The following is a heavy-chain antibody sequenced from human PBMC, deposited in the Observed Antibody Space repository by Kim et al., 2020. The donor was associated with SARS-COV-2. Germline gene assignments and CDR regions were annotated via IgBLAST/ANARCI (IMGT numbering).Heavy chain of an antibody. V-gene: IGHV5-10-1*01. J-gene: IGHJ4*02. Sequence: PSFQGHVTISADKSISTAYLQWSSLKASDTAMYYCATLGVSGSYYNVFDYWGQGTLVTVSS. CDR3: ATLGVSGSYYNVFDY. D-gene: IGHD3-10*01.